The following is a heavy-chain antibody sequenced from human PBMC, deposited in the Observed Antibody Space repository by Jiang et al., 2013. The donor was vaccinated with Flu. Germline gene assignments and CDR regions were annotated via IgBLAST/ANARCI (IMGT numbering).Heavy chain of an antibody. CDR2: IIPIFGTA. CDR3: AREGGWTWGY. D-gene: IGHD6-19*01. J-gene: IGHJ4*02. V-gene: IGHV1-69*01. CDR1: SSYA. Sequence: SSYAISWVRQAPGQGLEWMGGIIPIFGTANYAQKFQGRVTITADESTSTAYMELSSLRSEDTAVYYCAREGGWTWGYWGQGTLVTVSS.